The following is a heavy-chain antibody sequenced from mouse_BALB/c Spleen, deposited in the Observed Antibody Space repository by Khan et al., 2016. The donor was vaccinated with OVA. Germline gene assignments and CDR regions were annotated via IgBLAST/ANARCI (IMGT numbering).Heavy chain of an antibody. V-gene: IGHV14-1*02. CDR2: IDPENGET. CDR1: DFNIKDYY. Sequence: VQLQQSGAELVRPGALVKLSCKASDFNIKDYYMHWVKQRPEQGLEWIGWIDPENGETVYDPKFQGKAIMTADTSSNTAYLQLSSLTSEDTAVYYCARSGYSAGFAYWGQGTLVTVSA. J-gene: IGHJ3*01. D-gene: IGHD6-1*01. CDR3: ARSGYSAGFAY.